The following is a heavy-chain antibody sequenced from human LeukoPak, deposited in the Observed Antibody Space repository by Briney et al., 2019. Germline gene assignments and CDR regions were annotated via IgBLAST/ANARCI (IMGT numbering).Heavy chain of an antibody. CDR2: ISWNSGSI. V-gene: IGHV3-9*01. Sequence: PGRSLRLSCAASGFTFDDYAMHWVRQAPGKGLEWVSGISWNSGSIGYADSVKGRFTISRDNAKNSLYLQMNSLRAEDTALYYCAKGRSGYYEDPFDYWGQGTLVTVSS. CDR3: AKGRSGYYEDPFDY. CDR1: GFTFDDYA. J-gene: IGHJ4*02. D-gene: IGHD3-22*01.